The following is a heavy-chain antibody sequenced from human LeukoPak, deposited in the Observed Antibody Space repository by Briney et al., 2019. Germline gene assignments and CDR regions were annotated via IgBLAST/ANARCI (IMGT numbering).Heavy chain of an antibody. CDR2: INPSGGTT. CDR3: ARPSGRGVSDFDY. J-gene: IGHJ4*02. Sequence: ASVKVSCKASGYIFTSYSMHWVRRAPGQGLEWMGIINPSGGTTNYAQKFQGRVTMTRDTSTSTVYMDLSSLKASDTAMYYCARPSGRGVSDFDYWGQGTLVTVSS. CDR1: GYIFTSYS. V-gene: IGHV1-46*01. D-gene: IGHD3-10*01.